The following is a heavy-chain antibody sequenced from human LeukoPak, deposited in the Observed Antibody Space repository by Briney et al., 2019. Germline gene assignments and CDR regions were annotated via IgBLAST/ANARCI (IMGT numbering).Heavy chain of an antibody. Sequence: SETLSLTCTVSGGSISSYYWSWIRQPPGKGLEWIGEINHSGSTNYNPSLKSRVTISVDTSKNQFSLKLSSVTAADTAVYYCARGPLLTYYDVLTGYPGLDYWGQGTLVTVSS. V-gene: IGHV4-34*01. CDR2: INHSGST. J-gene: IGHJ4*02. CDR1: GGSISSYY. CDR3: ARGPLLTYYDVLTGYPGLDY. D-gene: IGHD3-9*01.